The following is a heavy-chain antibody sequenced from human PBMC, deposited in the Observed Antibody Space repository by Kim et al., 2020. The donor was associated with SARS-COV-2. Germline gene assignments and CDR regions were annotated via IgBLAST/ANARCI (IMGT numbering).Heavy chain of an antibody. Sequence: GGSLRLSCAASGFPFTTYYMTWVRQAPGKGLEWVANIKPDGSDKNYVESVKGRFTISRDNTERSLSLQMNSLRVEYTAVYYCARGGGSYYSVWGRGTLVT. CDR2: IKPDGSDK. V-gene: IGHV3-7*01. J-gene: IGHJ4*02. CDR1: GFPFTTYY. D-gene: IGHD1-26*01. CDR3: ARGGGSYYSV.